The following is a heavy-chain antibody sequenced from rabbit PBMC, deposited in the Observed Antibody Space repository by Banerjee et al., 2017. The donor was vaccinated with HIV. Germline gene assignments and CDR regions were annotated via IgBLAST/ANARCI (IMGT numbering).Heavy chain of an antibody. J-gene: IGHJ4*01. CDR2: IYTDFSANT. V-gene: IGHV1S40*01. D-gene: IGHD4-1*01. Sequence: QSLEESGGGLVKPGASLTLTCTASGFTLSSYWMCWVRQAPGKGLEWIACIYTDFSANTYYASCAKGRFAISKTSSTTVTLQMTSLTAADTASYFCARDLAGVIGWNFNLWGQGTLVTVS. CDR3: ARDLAGVIGWNFNL. CDR1: GFTLSSYW.